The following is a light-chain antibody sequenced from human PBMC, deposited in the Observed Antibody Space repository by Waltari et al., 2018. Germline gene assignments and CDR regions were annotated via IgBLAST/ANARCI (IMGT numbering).Light chain of an antibody. V-gene: IGLV1-47*01. CDR2: RNN. CDR3: AAWDDSLSGWV. Sequence: QSVLTQPPSASGTPGPRVTISCSGSSSTIGSNYVYWYQQLPGTAPKLLIYRNNLRPSGVPDRFSGSKSGTSASLAISGLRSEDETDYYCAAWDDSLSGWVFGGGTKLTVL. CDR1: SSTIGSNY. J-gene: IGLJ3*02.